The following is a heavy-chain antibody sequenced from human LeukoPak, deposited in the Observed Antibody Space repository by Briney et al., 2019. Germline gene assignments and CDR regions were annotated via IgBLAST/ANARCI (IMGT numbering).Heavy chain of an antibody. J-gene: IGHJ4*02. V-gene: IGHV3-30*02. D-gene: IGHD2-2*01. CDR2: IRYDGSNK. Sequence: GGSLRLSCAASGFTFSSYGMHWVRQAPGKGLEGVAFIRYDGSNKYYADSVKGRFTISRDNSKNPLYLQMNSLRAEDTAVYYCAKEDCSSTSCYVSDWGQGTLVTVSS. CDR3: AKEDCSSTSCYVSD. CDR1: GFTFSSYG.